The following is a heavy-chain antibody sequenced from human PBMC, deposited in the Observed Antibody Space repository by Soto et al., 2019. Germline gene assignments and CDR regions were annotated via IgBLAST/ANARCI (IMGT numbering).Heavy chain of an antibody. Sequence: PSETLSLTCTVSGDSISRYYWSWIRQSPGKGLEWIGYIYYSGSTNYNPSLKSRVIISIDTSKNQFSLKLSSVTAADTAMYYCARPQFSGTYHDTFNIWGQGTMVTVSS. J-gene: IGHJ3*02. CDR2: IYYSGST. V-gene: IGHV4-59*01. CDR3: ARPQFSGTYHDTFNI. CDR1: GDSISRYY. D-gene: IGHD1-26*01.